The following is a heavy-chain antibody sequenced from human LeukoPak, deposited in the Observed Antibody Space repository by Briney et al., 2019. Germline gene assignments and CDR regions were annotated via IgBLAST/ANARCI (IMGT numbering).Heavy chain of an antibody. D-gene: IGHD4-17*01. CDR1: GFPFSSYS. CDR2: ISSSSSYI. CDR3: ASIGTTVTTFDY. Sequence: GGSLRLSCAASGFPFSSYSMNWVRQAPGKGLEWVSSISSSSSYIYYADSVKGRFTISRHNAKNSLFLQMNSLRAEDTAAYYCASIGTTVTTFDYWGQGTLVTVSS. J-gene: IGHJ4*02. V-gene: IGHV3-21*04.